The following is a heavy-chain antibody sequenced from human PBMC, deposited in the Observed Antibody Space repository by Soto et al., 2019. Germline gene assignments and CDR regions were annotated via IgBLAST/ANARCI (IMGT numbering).Heavy chain of an antibody. CDR1: GDSSSTSTYS. D-gene: IGHD3-3*01. CDR3: ARNPKDFWNGYYFDS. CDR2: IYRSGVT. Sequence: SETLSLTCSFSGDSSSTSTYSWSWIRQPPGKALEWVGFIYRSGVTSYNGSLESRVTISLNPSKTQFSLKLSSVTAADTAFYYCARNPKDFWNGYYFDSWGQGTLVTVSS. J-gene: IGHJ4*02. V-gene: IGHV4-61*01.